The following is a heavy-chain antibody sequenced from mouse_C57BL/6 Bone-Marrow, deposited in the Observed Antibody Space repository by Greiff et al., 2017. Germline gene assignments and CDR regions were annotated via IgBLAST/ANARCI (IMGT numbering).Heavy chain of an antibody. D-gene: IGHD1-1*01. CDR3: TTSDYYGSSYDAMDY. V-gene: IGHV14-4*01. CDR2: IDPENGDT. Sequence: EVQLQQSGAELVRPGASGKLSCTASGLNIKDDYMHWGKQRPEQGLEWIGWIDPENGDTENASKFQGKATITADASSNTAYLQLSSLTSEDTAVYYCTTSDYYGSSYDAMDYWGQGTSVTVSS. J-gene: IGHJ4*01. CDR1: GLNIKDDY.